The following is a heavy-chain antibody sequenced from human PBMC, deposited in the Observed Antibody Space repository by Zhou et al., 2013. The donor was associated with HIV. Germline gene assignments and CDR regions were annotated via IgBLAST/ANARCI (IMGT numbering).Heavy chain of an antibody. CDR1: GGTFSSHA. Sequence: QVQLVQSGAQVKRPGSSVKVSCKASGGTFSSHAISWVRQAPGQGLEWMGGIIPIFGTGNYAQKFQGRVTIIADESTSTAYMELSSLRSEDTAVYYCARRAAAATNWFDPWGQGTLVTVSS. D-gene: IGHD6-13*01. J-gene: IGHJ5*02. CDR2: IIPIFGTG. CDR3: ARRAAAATNWFDP. V-gene: IGHV1-69*12.